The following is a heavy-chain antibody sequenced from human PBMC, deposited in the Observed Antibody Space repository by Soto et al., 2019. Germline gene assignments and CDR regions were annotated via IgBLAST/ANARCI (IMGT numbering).Heavy chain of an antibody. CDR2: ISSSSSYI. J-gene: IGHJ3*02. V-gene: IGHV3-21*01. Sequence: GGSLRLSCAASGFTFSSYSMNWVRQAPGKGLEWVSSISSSSSYIYYADSVKGRFTISRDNAKNSLYLQMNSLRAEDTAVYYCARDEASIAARNAFDIWGQGTMVTVSS. D-gene: IGHD6-6*01. CDR1: GFTFSSYS. CDR3: ARDEASIAARNAFDI.